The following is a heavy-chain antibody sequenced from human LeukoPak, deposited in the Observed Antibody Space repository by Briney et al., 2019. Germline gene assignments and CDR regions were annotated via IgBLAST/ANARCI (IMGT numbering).Heavy chain of an antibody. J-gene: IGHJ4*02. CDR1: GFTFGDHA. CDR3: TRVRSGNDFDY. V-gene: IGHV3-49*04. CDR2: IRSKGYGGTT. D-gene: IGHD3-10*01. Sequence: TGGSLRLSCSASGFTFGDHAMSWVRQAPGKGLEWVGFIRSKGYGGTTEYAASVEGRFSLSRGDSKSFVYLQMSSLKTEDTAVYYCTRVRSGNDFDYWGQGTLVTVSS.